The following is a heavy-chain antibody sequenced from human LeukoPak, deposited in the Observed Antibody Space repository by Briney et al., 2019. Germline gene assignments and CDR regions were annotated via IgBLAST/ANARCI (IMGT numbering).Heavy chain of an antibody. Sequence: GGSLRLSCAASGFTFSSYSMNWVRQAPGKGLEWVSSISSSSSYIYYADSVKGRFTISRDNAKNSLYLQMNSLRAEDTAVYYCAGVLIVGATGVPCDYWGQGTLVTVSS. J-gene: IGHJ4*02. CDR1: GFTFSSYS. V-gene: IGHV3-21*01. CDR2: ISSSSSYI. D-gene: IGHD1-26*01. CDR3: AGVLIVGATGVPCDY.